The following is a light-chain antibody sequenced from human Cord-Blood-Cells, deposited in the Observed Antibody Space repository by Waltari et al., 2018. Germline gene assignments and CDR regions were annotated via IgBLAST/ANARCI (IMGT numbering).Light chain of an antibody. J-gene: IGLJ3*02. Sequence: SSELTQDPAVSVALGQTVRITCQGDSLRSYYASWYQQKPGQAPVLVIYGKNNRPSGIPVRFSGSSSGNTASLSITGAQAEDEADYYCNSRDSSGNHLVFGGGTNLTVL. CDR2: GKN. CDR1: SLRSYY. V-gene: IGLV3-19*01. CDR3: NSRDSSGNHLV.